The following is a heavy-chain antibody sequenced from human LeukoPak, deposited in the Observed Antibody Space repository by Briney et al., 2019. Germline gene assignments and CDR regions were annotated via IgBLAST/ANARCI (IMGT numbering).Heavy chain of an antibody. CDR1: GGSISSSSYY. Sequence: PSETLSLTCTVSGGSISSSSYYWGWIRQPPGKGLEWIGSIYYSGSTYYNPSLKSRVTISVDTSKNQFSLRLTSATAADTAVYYCARPKVRELVFDYWGQGTLVTVSS. J-gene: IGHJ4*02. V-gene: IGHV4-39*01. CDR3: ARPKVRELVFDY. D-gene: IGHD1-26*01. CDR2: IYYSGST.